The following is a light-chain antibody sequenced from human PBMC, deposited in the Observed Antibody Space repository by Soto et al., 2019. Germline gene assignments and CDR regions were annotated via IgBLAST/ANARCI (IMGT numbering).Light chain of an antibody. CDR2: WAS. V-gene: IGKV4-1*01. CDR3: RQYYSTPCT. Sequence: DIVMTQSPDSLAVSLGERATINCKSSQSVLYSSNNKNYLAWYQQKPAQPPKLLIYWASTRESGVPDRFSGSGSGTDFTLTISSRQAEDVAVYYCRQYYSTPCTCGGEIKVDI. J-gene: IGKJ4*01. CDR1: QSVLYSSNNKNY.